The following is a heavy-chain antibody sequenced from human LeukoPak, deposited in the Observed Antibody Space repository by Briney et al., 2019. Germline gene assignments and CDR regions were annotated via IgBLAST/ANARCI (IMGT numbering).Heavy chain of an antibody. J-gene: IGHJ6*03. V-gene: IGHV4-59*01. Sequence: SETLSLTCTVSGGSISSYYWGWIRQPPGKGLEWIGYIYYSGSTNYNPSLKSRVTISVDTSKNQFSLKLSSVTAADTAVYYCARTTSGDFWSGYYTLPYYYMDVWGKGTTVTVSS. CDR2: IYYSGST. CDR1: GGSISSYY. D-gene: IGHD3-3*01. CDR3: ARTTSGDFWSGYYTLPYYYMDV.